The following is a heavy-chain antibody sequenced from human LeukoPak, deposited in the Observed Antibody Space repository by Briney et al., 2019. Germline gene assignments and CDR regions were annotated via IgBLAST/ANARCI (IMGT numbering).Heavy chain of an antibody. Sequence: PGGSLRLSCAASGFTFSSYAMSWVRQAPGKGLEWVSAISGSGGSTYHADSVKGRFTISRDNSKNTLYLQMNSLRAEDTAVYYCAKKPYDSSGYYQYYFDYWGQGTLVTVSS. D-gene: IGHD3-22*01. CDR3: AKKPYDSSGYYQYYFDY. V-gene: IGHV3-23*01. CDR1: GFTFSSYA. CDR2: ISGSGGST. J-gene: IGHJ4*02.